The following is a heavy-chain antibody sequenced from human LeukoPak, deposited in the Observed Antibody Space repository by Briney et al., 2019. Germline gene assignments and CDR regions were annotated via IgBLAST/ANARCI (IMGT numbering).Heavy chain of an antibody. V-gene: IGHV3-30*18. Sequence: PGGSLRLSCAASGFTFSSCGMHWVRQAPGKGLEWVAVISYDGSNKYYADSVKGRFTISRDNSKNTLYLQMNSLRAEDTAVYYCAKVKGYSYGHYYYGMDVWGQGTTVTVSS. D-gene: IGHD5-18*01. CDR1: GFTFSSCG. CDR3: AKVKGYSYGHYYYGMDV. CDR2: ISYDGSNK. J-gene: IGHJ6*02.